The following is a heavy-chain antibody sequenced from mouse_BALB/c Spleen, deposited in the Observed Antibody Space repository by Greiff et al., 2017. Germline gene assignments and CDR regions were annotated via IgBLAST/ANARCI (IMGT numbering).Heavy chain of an antibody. Sequence: EVNLVESGGGLVQPGGSLKLSCAASGFTFSSYGMSWVRQTPDKRLELVATINSNGGSTYYPDSVKGRFTISRDNAKNTLYLQMSSLKSEDTAMYYCARSWDVGAMDYWGQGTSVTVSS. J-gene: IGHJ4*01. CDR2: INSNGGST. CDR1: GFTFSSYG. V-gene: IGHV5-6-3*01. CDR3: ARSWDVGAMDY. D-gene: IGHD4-1*01.